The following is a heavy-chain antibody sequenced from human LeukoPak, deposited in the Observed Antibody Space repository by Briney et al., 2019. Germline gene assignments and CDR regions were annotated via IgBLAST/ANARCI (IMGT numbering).Heavy chain of an antibody. Sequence: PGGSLRLSCAASGFTFSSFAMPWVRQAPGKGLEWISGISGSGGNTYFADSVKGRFTISRDNSKNTLYLQMNSLRAEDTAVYYCANRGPPWMDRWGQGTLVTVSS. V-gene: IGHV3-23*01. J-gene: IGHJ5*02. D-gene: IGHD5-24*01. CDR2: ISGSGGNT. CDR3: ANRGPPWMDR. CDR1: GFTFSSFA.